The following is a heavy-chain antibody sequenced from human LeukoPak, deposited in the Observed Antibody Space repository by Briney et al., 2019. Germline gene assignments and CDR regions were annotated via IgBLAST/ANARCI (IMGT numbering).Heavy chain of an antibody. J-gene: IGHJ4*02. CDR2: IYYSGST. D-gene: IGHD6-13*01. CDR1: GGSISSSNYY. V-gene: IGHV4-39*07. Sequence: SETLSLTCTVSGGSISSSNYYWGWIRQPPGKGLEWIGSIYYSGSTYYNPSLKSRVTISVDTSKNQFSLKLSSVTAADTAVYYCARDEFGIAAAGSWGQGTLVTVSS. CDR3: ARDEFGIAAAGS.